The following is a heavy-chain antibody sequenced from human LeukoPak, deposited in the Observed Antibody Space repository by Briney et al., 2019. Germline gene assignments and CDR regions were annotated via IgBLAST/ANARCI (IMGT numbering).Heavy chain of an antibody. CDR1: GYTFTGYY. Sequence: ASVKVSCKASGYTFTGYYIHWVRQAPGQGLEWMGWINPHGGGTNYAQKFQGRVTMTRDTSISTAYMELSRLRSDDTAVYYCAREGGLYGSGSYTGLDIWGQGTMVTVSS. V-gene: IGHV1-2*02. CDR3: AREGGLYGSGSYTGLDI. J-gene: IGHJ3*02. D-gene: IGHD3-10*01. CDR2: INPHGGGT.